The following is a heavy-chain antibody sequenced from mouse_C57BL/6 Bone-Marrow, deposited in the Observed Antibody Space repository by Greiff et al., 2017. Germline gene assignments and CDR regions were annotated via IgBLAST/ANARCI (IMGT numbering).Heavy chain of an antibody. D-gene: IGHD1-1*01. Sequence: EVKLMESGGGLVQPGGSLKLSCAASGFTFSDYGMAWVRQAPRKGPEWVAFISNLAYSIYYADTVTGRFTISRENAKNTLYLEMSSLRSEDTAMYYCARPNYYYGRGGAMDYWGQGTSVTVSS. CDR2: ISNLAYSI. J-gene: IGHJ4*01. CDR3: ARPNYYYGRGGAMDY. V-gene: IGHV5-15*01. CDR1: GFTFSDYG.